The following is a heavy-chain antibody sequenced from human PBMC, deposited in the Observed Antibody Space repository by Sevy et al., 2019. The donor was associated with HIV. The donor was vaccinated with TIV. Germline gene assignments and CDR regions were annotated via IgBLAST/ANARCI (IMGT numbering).Heavy chain of an antibody. CDR2: ISGSGGST. Sequence: GGSLRLSCAASGFTFSSYAMSWVRQAPGKGLEWVSAISGSGGSTYYADSVKGRFTISRDNSKNTLYLQMNSLIAEDTAVYYCAKDLNPSLPLLWFGELPTLDFDYWGQGTLVTVSS. CDR1: GFTFSSYA. D-gene: IGHD3-10*01. CDR3: AKDLNPSLPLLWFGELPTLDFDY. J-gene: IGHJ4*02. V-gene: IGHV3-23*01.